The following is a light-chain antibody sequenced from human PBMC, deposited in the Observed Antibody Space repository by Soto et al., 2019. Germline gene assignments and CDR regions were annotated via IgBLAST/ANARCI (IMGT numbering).Light chain of an antibody. Sequence: EIVLTQSPGTLSLSPGERATLSCRASQSVSSNYLAWYQQKPGQAPRLLIYDTSTRATGIPDRFSGSGSGTDFTLTISRLEPEDFAVYYCQQYGSSPSCAFGQGTKVDIK. CDR2: DTS. CDR1: QSVSSNY. V-gene: IGKV3-20*01. CDR3: QQYGSSPSCA. J-gene: IGKJ1*01.